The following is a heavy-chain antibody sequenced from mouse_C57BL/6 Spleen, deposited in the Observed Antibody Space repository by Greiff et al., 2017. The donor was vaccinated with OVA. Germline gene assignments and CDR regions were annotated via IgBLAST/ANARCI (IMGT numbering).Heavy chain of an antibody. Sequence: QVQLQQSGPELVKPGASVKISCKASGYAFSSSWMNWVKQRPGKGLEWIGRIYPGDGDTNYNGKFKGKATLTADKSSSTAYMQLSSLTSEDSAVYFCARATGSNWYFDVWGTGTTVTVSS. D-gene: IGHD4-1*02. V-gene: IGHV1-82*01. J-gene: IGHJ1*03. CDR2: IYPGDGDT. CDR3: ARATGSNWYFDV. CDR1: GYAFSSSW.